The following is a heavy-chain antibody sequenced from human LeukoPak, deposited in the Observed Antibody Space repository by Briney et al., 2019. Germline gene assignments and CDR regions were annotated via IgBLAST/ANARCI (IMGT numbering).Heavy chain of an antibody. CDR1: GFTVSSNY. J-gene: IGHJ4*02. V-gene: IGHV3-66*01. Sequence: GGSLRLSCAASGFTVSSNYMSWVRQAPGKGLEWVSVIYSGGSTYYADSVKGRFTISRDNSKNTLYLQMNSLRAEDTAVYYCARDSVTSFSFDYWGQGTLVTVSS. CDR2: IYSGGST. D-gene: IGHD2-2*01. CDR3: ARDSVTSFSFDY.